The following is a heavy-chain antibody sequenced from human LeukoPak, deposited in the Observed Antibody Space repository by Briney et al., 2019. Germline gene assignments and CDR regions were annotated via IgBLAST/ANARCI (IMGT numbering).Heavy chain of an antibody. CDR2: INPNSGGT. J-gene: IGHJ4*02. CDR1: GYTFTGYY. CDR3: ARAGRVDYYGSGSYYHIDY. Sequence: ASVKVSCKASGYTFTGYYMHWVRQAPGQGFEWMGWINPNSGGTNYAQKFQGRVTMTRDTSISTAYMELSRLRSDDTAVYYCARAGRVDYYGSGSYYHIDYWGQGTLVTVSS. V-gene: IGHV1-2*02. D-gene: IGHD3-10*01.